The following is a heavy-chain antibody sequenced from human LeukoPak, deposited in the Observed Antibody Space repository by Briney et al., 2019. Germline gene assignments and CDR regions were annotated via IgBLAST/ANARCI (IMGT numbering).Heavy chain of an antibody. CDR3: ARGPRSLERIIDY. J-gene: IGHJ4*02. D-gene: IGHD2-15*01. Sequence: PGGSLRLSCAASGFTFSSYSMNWVRQAPGKGLEWVLSISSSSSYIYYADSVKGRFTISRDNAKNSLYLQMNSLRAEDTAVYYCARGPRSLERIIDYWGQGTLVTVSS. CDR1: GFTFSSYS. CDR2: ISSSSSYI. V-gene: IGHV3-21*01.